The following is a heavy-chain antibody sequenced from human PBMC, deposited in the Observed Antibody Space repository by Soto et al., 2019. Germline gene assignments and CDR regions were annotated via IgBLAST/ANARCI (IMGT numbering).Heavy chain of an antibody. D-gene: IGHD3-10*01. V-gene: IGHV1-8*01. CDR2: MNPNSGNT. J-gene: IGHJ6*03. CDR1: GYTFTIYD. CDR3: ARGPFTRWGVGTYYYYYYMDV. Sequence: GASVKVCCKASGYTFTIYDINWVRQATGQGLEWMGWMNPNSGNTGYAQKFQGRVTMTRNTSISTAYMELSSLRSEDTAVYYCARGPFTRWGVGTYYYYYYMDVWGKGTTVTVAS.